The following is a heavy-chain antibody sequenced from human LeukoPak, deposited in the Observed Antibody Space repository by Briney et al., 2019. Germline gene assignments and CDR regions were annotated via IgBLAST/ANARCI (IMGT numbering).Heavy chain of an antibody. V-gene: IGHV3-21*01. CDR3: APLDTFDP. CDR1: GFTFSSYW. Sequence: GGSLRLSCAASGFTFSSYWMHWVRQAPGKGLEWVSSISSSSSYIYYADSVKGRFTISRDNAKNSLYLQMNSLRAEDTAVYYCAPLDTFDPWGQGTLVTVSS. CDR2: ISSSSSYI. D-gene: IGHD1-1*01. J-gene: IGHJ5*02.